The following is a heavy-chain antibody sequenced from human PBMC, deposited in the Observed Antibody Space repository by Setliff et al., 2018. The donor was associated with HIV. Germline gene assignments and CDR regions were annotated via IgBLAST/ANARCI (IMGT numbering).Heavy chain of an antibody. Sequence: SETLSLTCTVSGGSISSYYWNWVRQPPGKGLEWIGYIYYSGSTNYNPSLKSRVTLSIDTSKNQFSLKLSSVTAADTAVYYCARRSGSYHYYFEFWGQGTLVTVSS. CDR2: IYYSGST. CDR3: ARRSGSYHYYFEF. J-gene: IGHJ4*02. V-gene: IGHV4-59*08. CDR1: GGSISSYY. D-gene: IGHD1-26*01.